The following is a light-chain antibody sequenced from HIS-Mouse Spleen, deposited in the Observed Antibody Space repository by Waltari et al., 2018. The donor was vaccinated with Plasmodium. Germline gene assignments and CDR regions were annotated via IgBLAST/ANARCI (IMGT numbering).Light chain of an antibody. CDR3: CSYAGSSTLV. V-gene: IGLV2-23*01. CDR1: SSDVGRYNL. Sequence: QSALTQPASVSGSPGQSIPISCPGTSSDVGRYNLVPWYQQHPGKAPKLMIYEGSKRPSGVSNRFSGSKSGNTASLTISGLQAEDEADYYCCSYAGSSTLVFGGGTKLTVL. J-gene: IGLJ2*01. CDR2: EGS.